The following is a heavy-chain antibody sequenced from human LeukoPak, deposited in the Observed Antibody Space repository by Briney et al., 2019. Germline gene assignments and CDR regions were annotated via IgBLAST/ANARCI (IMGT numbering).Heavy chain of an antibody. J-gene: IGHJ6*02. V-gene: IGHV4-34*01. CDR1: GGAIRRYY. Sequence: SETVSLTFSFWGGAIRRYYRSGLRQPAGKGLDGIGESNHSGSTNYNPSLKRRVTISVDTSKNQFSLKLSSVTAADTAVYYCARGGRYCSSITCLPSKRYYYYGMDVWGQGTKITVSS. CDR2: SNHSGST. CDR3: ARGGRYCSSITCLPSKRYYYYGMDV. D-gene: IGHD2-2*01.